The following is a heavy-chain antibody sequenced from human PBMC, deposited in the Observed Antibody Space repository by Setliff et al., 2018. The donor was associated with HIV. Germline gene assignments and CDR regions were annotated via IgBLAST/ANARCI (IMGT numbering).Heavy chain of an antibody. CDR2: INPGNGNT. CDR1: GYTFATYA. J-gene: IGHJ6*03. CDR3: ARGRGDDYGDYSYYYYIDV. Sequence: ASVKVSCKASGYTFATYAVLWVRQAPGQRLESMGWINPGNGNTKYSQKFQGRVTISMDASATTLYMELSILRSKDTALYYCARGRGDDYGDYSYYYYIDVWGKGTTVTVSS. D-gene: IGHD4-17*01. V-gene: IGHV1-3*01.